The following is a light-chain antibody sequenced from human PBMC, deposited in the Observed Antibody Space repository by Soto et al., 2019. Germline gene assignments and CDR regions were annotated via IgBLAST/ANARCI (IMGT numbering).Light chain of an antibody. V-gene: IGKV1-5*03. Sequence: DIQMTQSPSTLSASVRDGVTITCRASQSISSWLAWYQQKPGKAPKLLIYKASSLESGVPSRFGGSGSGTEFAVTISSLQPDEFATYYCERYNSYPWTFGKGTKVEIK. J-gene: IGKJ1*01. CDR2: KAS. CDR1: QSISSW. CDR3: ERYNSYPWT.